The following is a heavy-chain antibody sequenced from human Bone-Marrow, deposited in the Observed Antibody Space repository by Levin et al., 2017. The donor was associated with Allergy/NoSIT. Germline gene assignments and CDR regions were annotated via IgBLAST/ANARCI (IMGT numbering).Heavy chain of an antibody. Sequence: GESLKISCKGSGYRFSTYWIGWVRQMPGKGLELMGIIYPDDSDTRYSPSFQGQVTISADKSISTAYLQWNSVKASDTASYFCAIGSGIPSTTISHPDLYSMDVWGEGTTVTVS. CDR2: IYPDDSDT. CDR1: GYRFSTYW. D-gene: IGHD6-19*01. J-gene: IGHJ6*03. V-gene: IGHV5-51*01. CDR3: AIGSGIPSTTISHPDLYSMDV.